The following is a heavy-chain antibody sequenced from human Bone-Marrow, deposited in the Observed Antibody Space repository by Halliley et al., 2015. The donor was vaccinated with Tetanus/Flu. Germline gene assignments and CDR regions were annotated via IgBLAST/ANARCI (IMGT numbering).Heavy chain of an antibody. J-gene: IGHJ5*02. Sequence: TLSLTCAVSGGSISGGEYSWSWIRQPPGRGLEWIGYIYHTGNTYYNSSLMSRVTISVDRSKNHFSLNLTSVTAADTAIYYCARGGDGSGSWPNWFDPWGPGTPVTVSS. D-gene: IGHD3-10*01. V-gene: IGHV4-30-2*01. CDR3: ARGGDGSGSWPNWFDP. CDR2: IYHTGNT. CDR1: GGSISGGEYS.